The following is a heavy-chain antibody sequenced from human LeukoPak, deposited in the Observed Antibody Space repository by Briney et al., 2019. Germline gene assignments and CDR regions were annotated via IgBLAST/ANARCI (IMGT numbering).Heavy chain of an antibody. CDR3: ARGDIVVIITPDFDY. CDR1: GYTFTGYY. J-gene: IGHJ4*02. D-gene: IGHD3-22*01. CDR2: INPNSGDT. Sequence: ASVKVSCKASGYTFTGYYMHWVRPAPGQGLEWMGWINPNSGDTNYAQKFQGRVTMTRDTSINTAYMELSRLRSDDTAMYYCARGDIVVIITPDFDYWGQGTLVTVSS. V-gene: IGHV1-2*02.